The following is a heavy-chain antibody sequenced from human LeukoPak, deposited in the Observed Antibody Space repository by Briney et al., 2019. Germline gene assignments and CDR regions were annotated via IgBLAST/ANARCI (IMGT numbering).Heavy chain of an antibody. D-gene: IGHD6-6*01. J-gene: IGHJ5*02. CDR2: ISWNSGSI. CDR1: GFTFGDYA. Sequence: PGGSLRLSCTASGFTFGDYAMSWVRQAPGKGLEWVSGISWNSGSIGYADSVKGRFTISRDNAKNSLYLQMNSLRAEDTALYYCAKDRRMEYTSSSGNWFDPWGQGTPVTVSS. CDR3: AKDRRMEYTSSSGNWFDP. V-gene: IGHV3-9*01.